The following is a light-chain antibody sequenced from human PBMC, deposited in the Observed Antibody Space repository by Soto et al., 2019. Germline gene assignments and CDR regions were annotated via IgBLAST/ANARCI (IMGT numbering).Light chain of an antibody. CDR1: QSVSSY. V-gene: IGKV3-11*01. J-gene: IGKJ5*01. CDR3: KQRINWPPTIT. Sequence: EIVLTQSPATLSLSPGERATLSCRASQSVSSYLAWYQQKPGQAPRLLIYDASNRATGIPARFSGSGSGTDFTLTISSLEPEDFAVYYRKQRINWPPTITFGQGTRLEIK. CDR2: DAS.